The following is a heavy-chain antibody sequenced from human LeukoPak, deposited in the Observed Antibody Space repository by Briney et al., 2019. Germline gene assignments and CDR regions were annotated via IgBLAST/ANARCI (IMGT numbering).Heavy chain of an antibody. CDR3: ARESHSSGRAGTFNT. CDR2: MSRDGNGA. V-gene: IGHV3-30-3*01. Sequence: GGSLRLSCAASGFTLSDNPMHWVRQSPGKEAEWVAVMSRDGNGATYADHAEGRLTISRDNSKNTLFLQMHRLKLEDPAVYFCARESHSSGRAGTFNTWGQGTMVIVSS. J-gene: IGHJ3*01. CDR1: GFTLSDNP. D-gene: IGHD6-19*01.